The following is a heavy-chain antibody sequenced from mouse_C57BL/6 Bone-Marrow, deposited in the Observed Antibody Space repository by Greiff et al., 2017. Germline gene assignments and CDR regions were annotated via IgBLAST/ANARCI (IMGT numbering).Heavy chain of an antibody. CDR3: AREGSGYFYFDY. D-gene: IGHD2-3*01. Sequence: EVKLMESEGGLVQPGSSMKLSCTASGFTFSDYYMAWVRQVPEKGLEWVANINYDGSSTYYLDSLKSRFIISRDNAKNILYLQMSSLKSEDTATYYCAREGSGYFYFDYWGQGTTLTVSS. CDR2: INYDGSST. CDR1: GFTFSDYY. J-gene: IGHJ2*01. V-gene: IGHV5-16*01.